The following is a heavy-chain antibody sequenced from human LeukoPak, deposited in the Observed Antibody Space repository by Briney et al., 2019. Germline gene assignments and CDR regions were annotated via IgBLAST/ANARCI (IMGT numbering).Heavy chain of an antibody. J-gene: IGHJ4*02. CDR3: ASPQAARGPYYFDY. CDR1: GGSISSGGYY. V-gene: IGHV4-30-2*01. D-gene: IGHD2-15*01. CDR2: ISHSGST. Sequence: SETLSLTCTVSGGSISSGGYYWSWIRQPPGKGLEWIAYISHSGSTYYNPSLKSRVTISVDRSKNQFSLKLSSVTAADTAVYYCASPQAARGPYYFDYWGQGTLVTVSS.